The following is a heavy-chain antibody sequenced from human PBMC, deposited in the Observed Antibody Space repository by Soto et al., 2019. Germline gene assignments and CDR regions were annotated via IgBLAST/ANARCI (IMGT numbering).Heavy chain of an antibody. D-gene: IGHD3-22*01. CDR3: ARDKDPTYYYGSSVPPEFDY. CDR1: GGTFSSYA. Sequence: QVQLVQSGAEVKKPGSSVKVSCKASGGTFSSYAISWLRQAPGKGLEWMGGITPIFGTANYAQKFQGRVTITADESRTTAYMELSGLRSEDKAVYYCARDKDPTYYYGSSVPPEFDYCGQGTLVTVSS. J-gene: IGHJ4*02. CDR2: ITPIFGTA. V-gene: IGHV1-69*01.